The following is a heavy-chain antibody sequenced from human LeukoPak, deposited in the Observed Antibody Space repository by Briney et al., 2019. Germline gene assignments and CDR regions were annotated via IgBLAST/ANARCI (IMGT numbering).Heavy chain of an antibody. V-gene: IGHV4-59*11. Sequence: PSETLSLTCSVSGGSIGGHYWSWIRQPPGKGLEWIGYIHYGGNTDYNPSLQSRVSMLVDTPRNQFSLRLTSVTAADTAVYYCARRGPGYPYYFDYWGQGALVTVSS. CDR3: ARRGPGYPYYFDY. D-gene: IGHD3-9*01. J-gene: IGHJ4*02. CDR2: IHYGGNT. CDR1: GGSIGGHY.